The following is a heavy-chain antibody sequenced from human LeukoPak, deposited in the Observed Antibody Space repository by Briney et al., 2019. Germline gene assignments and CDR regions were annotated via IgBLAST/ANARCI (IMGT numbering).Heavy chain of an antibody. D-gene: IGHD3-10*01. CDR3: ARGSGSYYRGVDY. CDR2: INHSGST. CDR1: GGSFSGYY. J-gene: IGHJ4*02. V-gene: IGHV4-34*01. Sequence: PSETLSLTCAVYGGSFSGYYWSWIRQPPGKGLEWIGEINHSGSTNYNPSLKSRVTISVDTSKNQFSLKLSSVTAADTAVYYCARGSGSYYRGVDYWGQGTLVTVSS.